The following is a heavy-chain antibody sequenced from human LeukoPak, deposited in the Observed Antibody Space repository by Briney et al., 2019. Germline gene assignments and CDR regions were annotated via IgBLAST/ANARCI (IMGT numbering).Heavy chain of an antibody. J-gene: IGHJ4*02. CDR2: ISAYNGNT. D-gene: IGHD5-12*01. V-gene: IGHV1-18*01. CDR1: GYTFTSYG. Sequence: ASLKASCKASGYTFTSYGISWVRQAPGQGLEWMGWISAYNGNTNYAQKLQGRVTMTTDTSTSTAYMELRSLRSDDTAVYYCARGGQNSHSGYDEGGYWGQGTVVSVSS. CDR3: ARGGQNSHSGYDEGGY.